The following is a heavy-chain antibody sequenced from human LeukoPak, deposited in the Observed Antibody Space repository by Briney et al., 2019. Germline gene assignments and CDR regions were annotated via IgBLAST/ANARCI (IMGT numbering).Heavy chain of an antibody. V-gene: IGHV3-21*01. CDR2: ISTSGSYI. CDR3: ARDHLAPYFASYSSSSGTFDY. Sequence: PGGSLRLSCAASGFIFSSYSMNWVRQAPGKGLEWVSSISTSGSYIYYADSVKGRFTISRDNATNSLSLQMNSLRAEGTAVYYCARDHLAPYFASYSSSSGTFDYWGQGTLVTVSS. CDR1: GFIFSSYS. D-gene: IGHD6-6*01. J-gene: IGHJ4*02.